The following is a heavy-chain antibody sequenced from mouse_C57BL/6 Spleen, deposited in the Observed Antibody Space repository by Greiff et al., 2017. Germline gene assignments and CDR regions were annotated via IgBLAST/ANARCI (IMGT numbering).Heavy chain of an antibody. J-gene: IGHJ4*01. CDR2: IYPGDGDT. D-gene: IGHD1-1*01. CDR3: ARSGYGSGAMDY. CDR1: GYAFSSSW. V-gene: IGHV1-82*01. Sequence: VQVVESGPELVKPGASVKISCKASGYAFSSSWMNWVKQRPGKGLEWIGRIYPGDGDTNCNGKFKGKATLTADKSSSTAYMQLSSLTSEDSAVYFCARSGYGSGAMDYWGQGTSVTVSS.